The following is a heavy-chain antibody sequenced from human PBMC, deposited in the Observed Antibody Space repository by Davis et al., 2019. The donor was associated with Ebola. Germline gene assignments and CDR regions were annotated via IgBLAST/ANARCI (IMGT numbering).Heavy chain of an antibody. J-gene: IGHJ4*02. D-gene: IGHD2-21*01. CDR1: GGSISSSY. Sequence: MPSETLSLTCTVSGGSISSSYWSWIRQTPGKGLEWIAFVFYSGGTHNSPSLKSRVTTSLDMSKNQFYLRLTSVTVADTAVYYCARVPKFQYYFDKWGQGILVTVSS. V-gene: IGHV4-59*01. CDR3: ARVPKFQYYFDK. CDR2: VFYSGGT.